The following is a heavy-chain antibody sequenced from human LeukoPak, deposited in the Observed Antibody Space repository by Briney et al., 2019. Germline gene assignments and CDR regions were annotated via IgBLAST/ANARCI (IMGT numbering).Heavy chain of an antibody. CDR2: IINNSGGT. J-gene: IGHJ3*02. V-gene: IGHV1-2*06. Sequence: ASVKVSCKASGYTFTNYYIHWVRQAPGQGLEWVGRIINNSGGTNYAQKFRGRVTMTRDTSINTAYMELQRLTSDDSAVYYCARDRDGYTSDAFDIWGPGTMVTVSS. D-gene: IGHD5-24*01. CDR3: ARDRDGYTSDAFDI. CDR1: GYTFTNYY.